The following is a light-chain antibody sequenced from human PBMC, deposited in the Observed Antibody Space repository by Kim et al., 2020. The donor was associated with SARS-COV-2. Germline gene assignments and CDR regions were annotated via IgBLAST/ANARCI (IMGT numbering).Light chain of an antibody. CDR3: SSYARSSSYV. CDR1: SSDVGAYKY. V-gene: IGLV2-14*01. J-gene: IGLJ1*01. CDR2: DVS. Sequence: QSALTQSASVPGSPGQSITISCTGTSSDVGAYKYVSWYQQHPGKAPELMIFDVSERPSGISNRFSGSKSGNTASLTISGLQAEDEADYYCSSYARSSSYVFGTGTKVTVL.